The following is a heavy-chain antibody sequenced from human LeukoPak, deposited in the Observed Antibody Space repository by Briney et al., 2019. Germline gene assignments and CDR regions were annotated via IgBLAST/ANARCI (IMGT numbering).Heavy chain of an antibody. V-gene: IGHV3-30-3*01. CDR3: AKASGSYQPVYFQH. CDR1: GFTFSSYA. J-gene: IGHJ1*01. CDR2: ISYDGSNK. Sequence: GGSLRLSCAASGFTFSSYAMHWVRQAPGKGLEWVAVISYDGSNKYYADSVKGRFTISRDNSKNTLYLQMNSLRAEDTAVYYCAKASGSYQPVYFQHWGQGTLVTVSS. D-gene: IGHD1-26*01.